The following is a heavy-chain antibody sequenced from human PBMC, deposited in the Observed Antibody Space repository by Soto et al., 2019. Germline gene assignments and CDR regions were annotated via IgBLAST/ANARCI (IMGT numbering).Heavy chain of an antibody. CDR3: AMVDVYVTPSPQDV. J-gene: IGHJ6*02. V-gene: IGHV1-18*01. D-gene: IGHD3-16*01. Sequence: QVQLVQSGAEVKNPGASVKVSCKASGYTFTRYGIAWARQAPGQGLEWMGWINTYNGNTNYAQNVQGRVTLTTDTATSTAYMELRSLTSNDTAIYYCAMVDVYVTPSPQDVWGPGTTVIVSS. CDR1: GYTFTRYG. CDR2: INTYNGNT.